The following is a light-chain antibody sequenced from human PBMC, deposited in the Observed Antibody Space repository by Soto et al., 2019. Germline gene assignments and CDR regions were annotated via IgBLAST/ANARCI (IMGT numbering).Light chain of an antibody. CDR3: QQRSNWLWT. V-gene: IGKV3-11*01. J-gene: IGKJ1*01. Sequence: EIVFTQSPATRSFSPGERATLSCRASQSVSSYLAWYQQKPGQAPRLLIYDASNRATGIPARFSGSGSGTDFTLTISSLEPEDFAVYYCQQRSNWLWTFGQGTKVDIK. CDR2: DAS. CDR1: QSVSSY.